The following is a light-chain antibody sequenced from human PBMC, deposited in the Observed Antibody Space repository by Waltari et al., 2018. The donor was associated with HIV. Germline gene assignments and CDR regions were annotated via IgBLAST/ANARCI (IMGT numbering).Light chain of an antibody. J-gene: IGLJ1*01. CDR2: GDN. CDR1: NSTVGSDV. CDR3: AAWDARLNEYL. V-gene: IGLV1-44*01. Sequence: QSVLTQPHSASGTPGQRVIISCSGSNSTVGSDVVNWYQQLPGTAPKLLIYGDNQRPSGVPDRFSGSKSGASASLAISYLQSEDEAEYYCAAWDARLNEYLFGTGTKVTVL.